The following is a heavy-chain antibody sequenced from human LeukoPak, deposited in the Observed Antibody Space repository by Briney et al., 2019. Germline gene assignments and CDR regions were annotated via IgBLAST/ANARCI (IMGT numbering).Heavy chain of an antibody. Sequence: GRSLRLSCAASGFTFDDYAMHWVRQAPGKGLEWVSGISWNSGSIGYADSVKGRFTISRDNAKDSLYLQMNSLRAEDTALYYCATSSGVVVAATNWFDPWGQGTLVTVSS. CDR2: ISWNSGSI. J-gene: IGHJ5*02. CDR1: GFTFDDYA. V-gene: IGHV3-9*01. D-gene: IGHD2-15*01. CDR3: ATSSGVVVAATNWFDP.